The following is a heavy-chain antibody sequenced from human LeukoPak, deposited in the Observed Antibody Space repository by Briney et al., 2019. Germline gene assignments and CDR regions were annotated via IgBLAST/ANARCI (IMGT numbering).Heavy chain of an antibody. CDR3: TTDETVTTSGS. V-gene: IGHV3-30*02. CDR1: GFTFSSYG. D-gene: IGHD4-17*01. J-gene: IGHJ5*02. Sequence: PGGSLRLSCAASGFTFSSYGMHWVRQAPGKGLEWVAFIRNDGRNKYYADSVKGRFTISRDDSKNTLYLQMNSLKTEDTAVYYCTTDETVTTSGSWGQGTLVTVSS. CDR2: IRNDGRNK.